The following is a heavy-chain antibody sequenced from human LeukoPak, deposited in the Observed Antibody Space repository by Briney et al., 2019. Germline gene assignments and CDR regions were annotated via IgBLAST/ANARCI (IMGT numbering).Heavy chain of an antibody. J-gene: IGHJ6*03. Sequence: PGGSLRLSCAASGFTFGSYEMNWVRQAPGKGLEWVSYISSSGSTIYYADSVKGRFTISRDNAKNSLYLQMNSLRAEDTAVYYCAREVEMATIGYYYMDVWGKGTTVTISS. CDR2: ISSSGSTI. CDR3: AREVEMATIGYYYMDV. CDR1: GFTFGSYE. D-gene: IGHD5-24*01. V-gene: IGHV3-48*03.